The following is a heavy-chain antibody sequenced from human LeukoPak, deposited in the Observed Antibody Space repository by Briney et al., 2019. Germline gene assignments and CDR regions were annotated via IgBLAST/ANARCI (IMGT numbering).Heavy chain of an antibody. J-gene: IGHJ4*02. D-gene: IGHD6-6*01. CDR3: ARYNSSSSFDY. Sequence: SETLSLTCTVSGGSISTYYWSWIRQPPEKGLEWIGDIYYTGSTNQNPSLKSRVTMSVDSSNNQFSLKLNSVTAADTAVYYCARYNSSSSFDYWGQGTLVTVSS. V-gene: IGHV4-59*01. CDR1: GGSISTYY. CDR2: IYYTGST.